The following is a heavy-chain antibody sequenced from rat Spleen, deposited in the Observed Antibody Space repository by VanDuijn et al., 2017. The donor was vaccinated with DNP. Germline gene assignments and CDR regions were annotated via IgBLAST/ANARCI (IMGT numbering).Heavy chain of an antibody. Sequence: EVQLVESGGGLVQPGRSLKLSCAASGFTFSNYGMAWVRQAPTKGLEWVATISYDGSSTYYRDSVKGRFTISRDNAKSTLYLQMDSLRSEDTATYYCARHGGFGWGQGVMVTVSS. CDR1: GFTFSNYG. V-gene: IGHV5-29*01. D-gene: IGHD4-4*01. CDR3: ARHGGFG. CDR2: ISYDGSST. J-gene: IGHJ2*01.